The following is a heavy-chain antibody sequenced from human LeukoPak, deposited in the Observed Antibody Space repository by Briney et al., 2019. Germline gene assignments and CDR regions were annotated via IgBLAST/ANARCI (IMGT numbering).Heavy chain of an antibody. D-gene: IGHD4-11*01. Sequence: SETLSLTCTVSGGSISNYYWNWIRQPPGQGLEWIGHIYYSGSTNYNPSLKSRVTISVDTSKNQFSLKLSSGTAADTAVYYCARMVESTVTIAFENWFDPWGQGTLVTVSS. CDR1: GGSISNYY. J-gene: IGHJ5*02. CDR3: ARMVESTVTIAFENWFDP. CDR2: IYYSGST. V-gene: IGHV4-59*01.